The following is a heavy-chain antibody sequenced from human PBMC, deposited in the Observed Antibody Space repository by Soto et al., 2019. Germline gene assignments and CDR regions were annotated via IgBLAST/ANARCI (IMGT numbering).Heavy chain of an antibody. CDR2: IWYTEIYK. Sequence: PGWAQRLSSEASGFPFISFRIHRIRHAPCKGLEWVAFIWYTEIYKYYADSVKGLFTISRDNSKNTVSLQMNSLRAEDTAVYYYTRDLLAEPGDYYYPNSAGFEIW. CDR3: TRDLLAEPGDYYYPNSAGFEI. V-gene: IGHV3-33*01. J-gene: IGHJ3*02. CDR1: GFPFISFR. D-gene: IGHD3-22*01.